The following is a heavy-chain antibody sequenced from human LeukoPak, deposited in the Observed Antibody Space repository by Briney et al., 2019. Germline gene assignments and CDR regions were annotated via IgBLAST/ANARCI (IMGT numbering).Heavy chain of an antibody. Sequence: GGSLRPSCAASGFTFSNYAMNWVRQAPGRGLEWDSAISGSGGSTYYADSVKGRFTISRDNSKNTLYLQMNSLRAEDTAVYYCAKDLAGSGSYSFDYWGQGTLVTVSS. V-gene: IGHV3-23*01. CDR1: GFTFSNYA. CDR3: AKDLAGSGSYSFDY. CDR2: ISGSGGST. D-gene: IGHD1-26*01. J-gene: IGHJ4*02.